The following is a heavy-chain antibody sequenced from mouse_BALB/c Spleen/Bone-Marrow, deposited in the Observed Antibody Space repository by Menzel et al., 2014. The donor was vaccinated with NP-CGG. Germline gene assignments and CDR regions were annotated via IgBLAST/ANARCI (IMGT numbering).Heavy chain of an antibody. D-gene: IGHD3-2*01. J-gene: IGHJ4*01. CDR1: GFTFTDYY. CDR3: ARDREDSSGYYYTMDY. Sequence: EVQGVESGGGLVQPGGSLRLSCATSGFTFTDYYMSWVRQPPGKALEWLGFIRNKANGYTTEYSASVKSRFTISRDNSQSILYLQMSTLRAEDSATYYCARDREDSSGYYYTMDYWGQGTSVTVSS. CDR2: IRNKANGYTT. V-gene: IGHV7-3*02.